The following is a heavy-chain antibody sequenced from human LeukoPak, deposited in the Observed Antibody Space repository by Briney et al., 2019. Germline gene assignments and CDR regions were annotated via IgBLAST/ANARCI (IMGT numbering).Heavy chain of an antibody. CDR1: GFTFSNYW. CDR2: INSDGSST. V-gene: IGHV3-74*01. Sequence: GGSLRLSCVVSGFTFSNYWMHWVRQAPGKGLVWVSRINSDGSSTNYADSVKGRLTTSRNNAKNTLYLKMNSLRAEDTAVYFCARGSPSRGYTVLFDDWGQGTLVTVSS. D-gene: IGHD5/OR15-5a*01. CDR3: ARGSPSRGYTVLFDD. J-gene: IGHJ4*02.